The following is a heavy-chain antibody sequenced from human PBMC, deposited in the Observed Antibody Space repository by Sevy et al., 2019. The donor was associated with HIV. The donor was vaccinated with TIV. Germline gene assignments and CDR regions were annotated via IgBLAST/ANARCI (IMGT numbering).Heavy chain of an antibody. CDR1: GFTFSSYA. CDR2: ISGSGGSP. D-gene: IGHD3-9*01. CDR3: AKSLGGWLRDIYFDY. J-gene: IGHJ4*02. Sequence: GGSLRLSCAASGFTFSSYAMSWVRQAPGKGLEWVSAISGSGGSPYYADSVKGRFTISRDNSKNTLYLQMNSLRAEDTVVYYCAKSLGGWLRDIYFDYWGQGTLVIVSS. V-gene: IGHV3-23*01.